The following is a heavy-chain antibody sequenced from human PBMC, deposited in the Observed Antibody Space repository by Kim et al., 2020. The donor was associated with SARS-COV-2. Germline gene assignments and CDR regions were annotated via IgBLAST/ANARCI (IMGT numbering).Heavy chain of an antibody. CDR1: GGSISSSNW. Sequence: SETLSLTCAVSGGSISSSNWWSWVRQPPGKGLEWIGEIYHSGSTNYNPSLKSRVTISVDKSKNQFSLKLSSVTAADTAVYYCARVGRYCSGGSCYNWFDPWGQGTLVTVSS. J-gene: IGHJ5*02. V-gene: IGHV4-4*02. D-gene: IGHD2-15*01. CDR2: IYHSGST. CDR3: ARVGRYCSGGSCYNWFDP.